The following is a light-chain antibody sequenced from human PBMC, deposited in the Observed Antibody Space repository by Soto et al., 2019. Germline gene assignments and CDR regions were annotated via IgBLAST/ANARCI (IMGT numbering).Light chain of an antibody. CDR3: SSYTTSSAHGV. V-gene: IGLV2-14*01. Sequence: QSALTQPASVSGSPGQSITISCTGTSSDVGGYNYVSWYQQHPGKAPKLMIYEVSNRPSGVSNRFSGSKSGNTASLTISGLKAEDEAAYYCSSYTTSSAHGVFGGGTKLTVL. CDR1: SSDVGGYNY. J-gene: IGLJ3*02. CDR2: EVS.